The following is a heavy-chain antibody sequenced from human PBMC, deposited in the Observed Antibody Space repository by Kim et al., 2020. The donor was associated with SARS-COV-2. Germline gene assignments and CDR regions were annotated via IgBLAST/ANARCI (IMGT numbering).Heavy chain of an antibody. CDR1: GYTLTELS. Sequence: ASVKVSCKVSGYTLTELSMHWVRQAPGKGLEWMGGFDPEDGETIYAQKFQGRVTMTGDTSTDAAYMELSSLRSEDTAVYYCATATHPSGSSGWAWDYWGQGTLVTVSS. CDR3: ATATHPSGSSGWAWDY. J-gene: IGHJ4*02. D-gene: IGHD1-26*01. CDR2: FDPEDGET. V-gene: IGHV1-24*01.